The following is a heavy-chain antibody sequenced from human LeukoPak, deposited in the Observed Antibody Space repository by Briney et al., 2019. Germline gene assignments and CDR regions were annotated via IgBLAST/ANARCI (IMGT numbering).Heavy chain of an antibody. CDR3: ARRTHCSSTSCYDYYYGMDV. CDR1: GGSISSYY. Sequence: TSETLSLTCTVSGGSISSYYWSWIRQPPGKGLEWIGYIYYSGSTNYNPSLKSRVTISVDTSKNQFSLKLSSVTAADTAVYYCARRTHCSSTSCYDYYYGMDVWGKGTTVTVSS. V-gene: IGHV4-59*01. D-gene: IGHD2-2*01. J-gene: IGHJ6*04. CDR2: IYYSGST.